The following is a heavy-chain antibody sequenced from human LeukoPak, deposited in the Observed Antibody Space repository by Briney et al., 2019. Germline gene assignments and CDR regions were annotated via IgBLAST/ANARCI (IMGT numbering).Heavy chain of an antibody. CDR2: IWYDGSNK. J-gene: IGHJ6*02. CDR3: AREIYYYGSGSYNGMDV. V-gene: IGHV3-33*01. D-gene: IGHD3-10*01. Sequence: GRSLRLSCAASGFTFCSYGMHWVRQAPGKGLEWVAVIWYDGSNKYYADSVKGRFTISRDNSKNTLYLQMNSLRAEDTAVYYCAREIYYYGSGSYNGMDVWGQGTTVTVSS. CDR1: GFTFCSYG.